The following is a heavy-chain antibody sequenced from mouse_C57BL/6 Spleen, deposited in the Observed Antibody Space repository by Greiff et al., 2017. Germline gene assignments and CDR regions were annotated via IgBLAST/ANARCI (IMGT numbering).Heavy chain of an antibody. J-gene: IGHJ4*01. CDR1: GYTFTDYE. V-gene: IGHV1-15*01. D-gene: IGHD1-1*01. Sequence: VKLQQSGAELVRPGASVTLSCKASGYTFTDYEMHWVKQTPVHGLEWIGAIDPETGGTAYNQKFKGKAILTADKSSSTAYMELRSLTSEDSAVYYGTREALLRSPYYAMDYWGQGTSVTVSS. CDR3: TREALLRSPYYAMDY. CDR2: IDPETGGT.